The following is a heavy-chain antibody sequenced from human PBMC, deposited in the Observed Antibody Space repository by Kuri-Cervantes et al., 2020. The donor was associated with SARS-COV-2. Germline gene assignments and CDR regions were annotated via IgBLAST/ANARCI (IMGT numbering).Heavy chain of an antibody. CDR1: GYSISSGDY. CDR2: IYHSGST. V-gene: IGHV4-38-2*02. Sequence: SETLSLTCTVSGYSISSGDYWGWIRQPPGKGLEWIGSIYHSGSTYYNPSLKSRVTISVDTSKNQFSLKLSSVTAADTAVYYCARDGGLHEGYSYGYIDYWGQGTLVTVSS. CDR3: ARDGGLHEGYSYGYIDY. D-gene: IGHD5-18*01. J-gene: IGHJ4*02.